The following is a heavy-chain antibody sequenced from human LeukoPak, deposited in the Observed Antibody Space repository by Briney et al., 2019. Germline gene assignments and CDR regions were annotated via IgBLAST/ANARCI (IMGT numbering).Heavy chain of an antibody. CDR1: GGSISSYY. Sequence: SETLSLTCTVSGGSISSYYWSWIRQPPGKGLEWIGYIYYSGSTNYNPSLKSRVTISVDTSKNQFSLKLNSVTAADTAVYYCARDGYHGRGSIYWGQGTLVTVSS. V-gene: IGHV4-59*12. CDR2: IYYSGST. D-gene: IGHD5-12*01. CDR3: ARDGYHGRGSIY. J-gene: IGHJ4*02.